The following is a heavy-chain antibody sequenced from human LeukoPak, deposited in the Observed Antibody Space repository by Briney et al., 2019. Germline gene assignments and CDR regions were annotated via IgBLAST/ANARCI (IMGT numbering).Heavy chain of an antibody. CDR3: ARDQLWWSTEGDAFDI. CDR2: ISSSSATR. J-gene: IGHJ3*02. CDR1: GFTSSSYS. Sequence: GGSLRLSCAASGFTSSSYSMNWVRQAPGKGLEWISYISSSSATRNYADSVKGRFTISRDNAKNSLYLQMNSLRDEDTAVYYCARDQLWWSTEGDAFDIWGQGTMVTVSS. D-gene: IGHD5-18*01. V-gene: IGHV3-48*02.